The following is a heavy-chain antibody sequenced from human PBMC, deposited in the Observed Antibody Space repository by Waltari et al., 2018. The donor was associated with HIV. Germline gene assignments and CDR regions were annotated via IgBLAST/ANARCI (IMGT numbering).Heavy chain of an antibody. CDR1: GFSIDNYA. D-gene: IGHD1-26*01. Sequence: EVQLVESGGGLVQPGRSLRLSCVASGFSIDNYAMHWVRQVPGKGVEWVSGISWNSARTTYGDSVKGRFTISRDNAKKTVTLQMNSLRVEDTALYYCAKGGPLGATNYGMDVWGQGTTVTVSS. CDR3: AKGGPLGATNYGMDV. J-gene: IGHJ6*02. CDR2: ISWNSART. V-gene: IGHV3-9*01.